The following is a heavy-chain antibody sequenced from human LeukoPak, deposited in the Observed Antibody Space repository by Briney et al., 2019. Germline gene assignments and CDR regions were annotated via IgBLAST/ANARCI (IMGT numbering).Heavy chain of an antibody. CDR1: GFTFSNAW. D-gene: IGHD6-13*01. Sequence: GGSLRLSCAASGFTFSNAWMSWVRQAPGKGLEWVSVIYSGGSTYYAGSVKGRFTISRDNSKNTLYLQMNSLRAEDTAVYYCAISIGYPGYFDYWGQGTLVTVSS. CDR2: IYSGGST. J-gene: IGHJ4*02. CDR3: AISIGYPGYFDY. V-gene: IGHV3-53*01.